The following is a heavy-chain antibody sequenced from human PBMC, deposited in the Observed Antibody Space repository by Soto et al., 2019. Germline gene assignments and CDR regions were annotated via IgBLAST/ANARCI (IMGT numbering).Heavy chain of an antibody. J-gene: IGHJ4*02. CDR3: ARGNQYSSSWPFDY. Sequence: QVQLQESGPGLVKPSGTLSLTCAVSGGSISSSNWWSWVRQPPGKGLEWIGEIYHSGSTNYNPSLQIRVTLSVDKSKNPFSRKLSSVTAADTAVYSCARGNQYSSSWPFDYWGQGTLVTVSS. CDR2: IYHSGST. CDR1: GGSISSSNW. V-gene: IGHV4-4*02. D-gene: IGHD6-13*01.